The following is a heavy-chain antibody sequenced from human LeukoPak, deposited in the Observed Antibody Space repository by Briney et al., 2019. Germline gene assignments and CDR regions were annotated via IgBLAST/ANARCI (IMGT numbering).Heavy chain of an antibody. D-gene: IGHD1-26*01. CDR1: GFTFSSYG. CDR3: AKLGMEWELLSAFDI. V-gene: IGHV3-30*18. J-gene: IGHJ3*02. CDR2: ISYDGSNK. Sequence: GGSLRLSCAASGFTFSSYGMHWVRQAPGKGLEWVAFISYDGSNKYYADSVKGRFTISRDNSKNTLYLQMNSLRAEDTAVYYCAKLGMEWELLSAFDIWGQGTMVTVSS.